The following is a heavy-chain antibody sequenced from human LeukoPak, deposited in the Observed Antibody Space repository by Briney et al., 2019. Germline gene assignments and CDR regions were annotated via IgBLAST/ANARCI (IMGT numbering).Heavy chain of an antibody. V-gene: IGHV3-7*01. CDR2: INVDGSEK. CDR3: ARGGRNLDS. CDR1: GFTFSGYW. D-gene: IGHD1-14*01. Sequence: PGGSLRLSCAASGFTFSGYWMSWVRQAPGKGLEWVANINVDGSEKNYVDSVKGRLTISRDNAKNSLYLQMNSLRAEDTAVYYCARGGRNLDSWGQGTLVTVSS. J-gene: IGHJ4*02.